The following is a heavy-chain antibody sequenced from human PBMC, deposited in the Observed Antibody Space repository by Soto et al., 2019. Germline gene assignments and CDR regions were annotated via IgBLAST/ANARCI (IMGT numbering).Heavy chain of an antibody. J-gene: IGHJ5*02. CDR1: GGSISSGDYY. CDR2: IYYSGNT. D-gene: IGHD3-3*01. CDR3: ARCIPIFPNWFDP. V-gene: IGHV4-30-4*01. Sequence: QVQLQESGPGLVKPSQTLSLTCTVSGGSISSGDYYWSWIRQPPGKGLEWIGYIYYSGNTYYNPSLKSRVTISVDTSKNQFFLKLSSVTAADTAVYYCARCIPIFPNWFDPWGQGTLVTVSS.